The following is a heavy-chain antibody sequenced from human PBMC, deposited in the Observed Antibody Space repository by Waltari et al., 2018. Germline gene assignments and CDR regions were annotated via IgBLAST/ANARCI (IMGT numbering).Heavy chain of an antibody. CDR3: ARGPGIAVAGTLLHYFDY. Sequence: EVQLVQSGAEVKKPGESLKISCKGSGYSFTSYWIGWVRQMPGKGLEWMGIIYPGASDTRYSPSFHGQVTISADKSNSTADLQWSSLKAAETAMYYCARGPGIAVAGTLLHYFDYWGQGTLVTVSS. CDR2: IYPGASDT. V-gene: IGHV5-51*03. D-gene: IGHD6-19*01. J-gene: IGHJ4*02. CDR1: GYSFTSYW.